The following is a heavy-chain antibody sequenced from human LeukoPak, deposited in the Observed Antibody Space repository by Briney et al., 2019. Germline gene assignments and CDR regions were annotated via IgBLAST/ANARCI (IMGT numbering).Heavy chain of an antibody. V-gene: IGHV3-66*02. CDR1: GFTVSSNY. Sequence: GGSLRLSCAASGFTVSSNYMNWVRQAPGKGLEWVSVIYSGGSTYYPDSVKGRFTISRDNSKNTLYLQMNSLRPEDTAVYYCARGRGTYACDYCGQGTLFTVSS. CDR3: ARGRGTYACDY. D-gene: IGHD5-12*01. J-gene: IGHJ4*02. CDR2: IYSGGST.